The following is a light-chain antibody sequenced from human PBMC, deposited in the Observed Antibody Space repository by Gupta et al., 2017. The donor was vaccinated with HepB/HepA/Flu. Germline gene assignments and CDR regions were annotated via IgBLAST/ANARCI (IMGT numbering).Light chain of an antibody. CDR2: RNN. J-gene: IGLJ1*01. CDR1: SSIIGSNY. V-gene: IGLV1-47*01. Sequence: QSVLPQSLSASGTPGPSVTISCSGSSSIIGSNYVYWYQQLPGTAPKLLIYRNNQRPAGVPDRFSGSKSGTSASLAISGLRSDDEADYYCATWDDSLSGYVFGNGTNVTVL. CDR3: ATWDDSLSGYV.